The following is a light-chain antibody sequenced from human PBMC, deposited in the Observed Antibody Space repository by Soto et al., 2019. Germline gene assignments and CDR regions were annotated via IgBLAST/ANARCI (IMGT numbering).Light chain of an antibody. J-gene: IGKJ2*01. CDR2: GVF. Sequence: EIVLTQSPATLSLSPGERATLSCRTSQSVKSNYLAWYQQKPGQAPRLLIYGVFNRATGIPDRFSGSGSGTDFTLTISGLEPEDSAVYYCQHYDGSPRTFGQGTKLEIK. CDR3: QHYDGSPRT. CDR1: QSVKSNY. V-gene: IGKV3-20*01.